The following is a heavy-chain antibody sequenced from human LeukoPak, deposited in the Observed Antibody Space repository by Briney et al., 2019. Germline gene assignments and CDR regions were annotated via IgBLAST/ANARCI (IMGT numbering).Heavy chain of an antibody. V-gene: IGHV1-8*01. CDR2: MNPNSGNT. J-gene: IGHJ4*01. CDR3: ARSWIAARWGYGY. CDR1: GYTFTSYD. D-gene: IGHD6-6*01. Sequence: ASVKVSCKAAGYTFTSYDINWVRQATGQGLEWMGWMNPNSGNTGYAQKFQGRVTMTRNTSISTAYMELSSLRSEDTAVYDCARSWIAARWGYGYWGQGTLVTVSS.